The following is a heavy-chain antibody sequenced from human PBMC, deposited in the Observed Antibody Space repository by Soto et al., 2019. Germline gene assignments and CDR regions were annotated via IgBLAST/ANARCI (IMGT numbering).Heavy chain of an antibody. D-gene: IGHD2-2*01. CDR1: GYTFTSYY. J-gene: IGHJ4*02. CDR2: INPSSGTT. Sequence: ASVKVSCKASGYTFTSYYIHWVRQAPGQGLEWMGIINPSSGTTDYAQQFQGRVTMTRDTSTSAVYMEPRSLRSEDTAVFYCARLRSTPYPQLDYWGQGTMVTVSS. V-gene: IGHV1-46*01. CDR3: ARLRSTPYPQLDY.